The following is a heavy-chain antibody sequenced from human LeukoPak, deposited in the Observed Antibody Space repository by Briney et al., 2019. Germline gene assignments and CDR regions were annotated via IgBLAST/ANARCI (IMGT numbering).Heavy chain of an antibody. Sequence: GGSLRLYCAASGFTFSSYSMNWVRQAPGKGLEWVSSISSSSSYIYYADSVKGRFTISRDNAKNSLYLQMNSLRAEDTAVYYCARAKRVVVVPAAIKGGAFDYWGQGTLVTVSS. CDR2: ISSSSSYI. V-gene: IGHV3-21*01. CDR1: GFTFSSYS. CDR3: ARAKRVVVVPAAIKGGAFDY. J-gene: IGHJ4*02. D-gene: IGHD2-2*02.